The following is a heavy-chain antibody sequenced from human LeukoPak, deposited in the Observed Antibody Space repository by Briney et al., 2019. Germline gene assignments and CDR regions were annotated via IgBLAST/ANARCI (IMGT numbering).Heavy chain of an antibody. V-gene: IGHV3-66*01. D-gene: IGHD6-13*01. CDR3: ARERSSWRDYYFDY. CDR2: IYSGGST. Sequence: PGGSLRLSCAASGFTVSSNYMSWVRQVPGKGLEWVSVIYSGGSTYYADSVKGRFTISRDNSKNTLYLQMNSLRAEDTAVYYCARERSSWRDYYFDYWGQGTLVTVSS. J-gene: IGHJ4*02. CDR1: GFTVSSNY.